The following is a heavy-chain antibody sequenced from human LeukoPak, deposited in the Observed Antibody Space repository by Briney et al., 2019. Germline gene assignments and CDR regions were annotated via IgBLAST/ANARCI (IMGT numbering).Heavy chain of an antibody. Sequence: GGSLRLSCAASGFTFSSYSMNWVRQAPGKGLEWVSSISSSSSYIYYADSVKGRFTISRDNAKNSLYLQMNSLRAEDTAVYYCARDRQTPTDAFDIWGQGTMVTVSS. V-gene: IGHV3-21*01. CDR1: GFTFSSYS. CDR2: ISSSSSYI. CDR3: ARDRQTPTDAFDI. J-gene: IGHJ3*02.